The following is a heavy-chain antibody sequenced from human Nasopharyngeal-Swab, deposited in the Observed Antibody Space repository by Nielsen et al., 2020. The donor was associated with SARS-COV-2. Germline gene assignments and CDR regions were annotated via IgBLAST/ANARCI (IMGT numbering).Heavy chain of an antibody. V-gene: IGHV3-23*01. Sequence: GESLKISCAASGFTFSSYAMSWVRQAPGKGLEWVSSISGSGGSTYYADSVKGRFTISRDNSKNTLYLQMNSLRAEDTAVYYCARRPGYSSGWLFDYWGQGTLVTVSS. J-gene: IGHJ4*02. CDR3: ARRPGYSSGWLFDY. CDR1: GFTFSSYA. CDR2: ISGSGGST. D-gene: IGHD6-19*01.